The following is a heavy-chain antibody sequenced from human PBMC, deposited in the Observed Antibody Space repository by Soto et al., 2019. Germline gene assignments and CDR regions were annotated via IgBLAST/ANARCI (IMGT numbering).Heavy chain of an antibody. CDR3: ARKGSGNNAPH. CDR2: ISATGGSI. V-gene: IGHV3-23*01. D-gene: IGHD6-19*01. CDR1: GFTFSNYA. J-gene: IGHJ4*02. Sequence: PGGSLRLSCTVSGFTFSNYAMSWVRQAPGRGLEWVSGISATGGSIYYADSVRGRFIISRDNSKSTLYLQMNSLRAEDTDVYYCARKGSGNNAPHWGQGTLVTVSS.